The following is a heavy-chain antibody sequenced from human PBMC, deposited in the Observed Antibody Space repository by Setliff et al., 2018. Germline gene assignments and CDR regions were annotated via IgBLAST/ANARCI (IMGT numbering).Heavy chain of an antibody. D-gene: IGHD5-18*01. CDR2: IRHDGSNE. CDR3: ASGHRYGYLFEY. J-gene: IGHJ4*02. Sequence: LRLSCAASGFTSSMYGVHWVRQAPGKGLEWVAYIRHDGSNENYADSVKGRFTISRDNAKNSLYLQMNSLRAEDTAVYYCASGHRYGYLFEYWGQGTLVTVSS. V-gene: IGHV3-30*02. CDR1: GFTSSMYG.